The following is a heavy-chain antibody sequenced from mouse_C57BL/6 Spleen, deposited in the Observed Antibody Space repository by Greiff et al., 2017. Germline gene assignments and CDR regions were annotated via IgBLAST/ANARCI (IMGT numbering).Heavy chain of an antibody. Sequence: EVQLVESGPVLVKPGASVKMSCKASGYTFTDYSMNWVKQSHGKSLEWIGVINPYNGGTSYNQKFKGKATLTVDKSSSTAYMELNSLTSEDSAVYYCARKLGPDAMDYWGQGTSVTVSS. CDR3: ARKLGPDAMDY. CDR2: INPYNGGT. J-gene: IGHJ4*01. D-gene: IGHD4-1*01. CDR1: GYTFTDYS. V-gene: IGHV1-19*01.